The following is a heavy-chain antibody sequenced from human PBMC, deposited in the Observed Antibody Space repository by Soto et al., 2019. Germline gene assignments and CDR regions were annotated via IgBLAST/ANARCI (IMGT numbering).Heavy chain of an antibody. D-gene: IGHD1-1*01. CDR2: IYYSGST. CDR3: ARVFSADWNLYYYYYYMDV. V-gene: IGHV4-59*01. Sequence: SQTLSLTCTVSGGSISSYYWSWIRQPPGKGLEWIGYIYYSGSTNYNPSLKSRVTISVDTSKNQFSLKLSSVTAADTAVYYCARVFSADWNLYYYYYYMDVWGKGTTVTVSS. CDR1: GGSISSYY. J-gene: IGHJ6*03.